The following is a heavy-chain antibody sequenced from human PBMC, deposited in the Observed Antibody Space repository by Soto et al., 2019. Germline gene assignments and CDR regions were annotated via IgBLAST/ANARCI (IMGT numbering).Heavy chain of an antibody. CDR3: ARYYYDSSGYYYPFDY. V-gene: IGHV4-31*03. D-gene: IGHD3-22*01. CDR2: IYYSGST. Sequence: QVQLQESGPGLVKPSQTLSLTCTVSGGSISSGGYYWSWIRQHPGKGLGWIGYIYYSGSTYYNPSLKSRVTISXXTXKXXFSLKLSSVTAADTAVYYCARYYYDSSGYYYPFDYWGQGTLVTVSS. J-gene: IGHJ4*02. CDR1: GGSISSGGYY.